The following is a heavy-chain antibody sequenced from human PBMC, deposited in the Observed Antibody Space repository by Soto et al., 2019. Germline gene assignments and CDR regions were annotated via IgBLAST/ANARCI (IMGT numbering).Heavy chain of an antibody. J-gene: IGHJ6*02. CDR1: GYTFTGYY. V-gene: IGHV1-2*04. CDR3: ARENLLTGYYPYYYGMDV. Sequence: ASVKGSCKASGYTFTGYYMHWGRQAPGQGLEWMGWINPNSGGTNYAQKFQGWVTMTRDTSISTAYMELSRLRSDDTAVYYCARENLLTGYYPYYYGMDVWGQGTTVTVSS. D-gene: IGHD3-9*01. CDR2: INPNSGGT.